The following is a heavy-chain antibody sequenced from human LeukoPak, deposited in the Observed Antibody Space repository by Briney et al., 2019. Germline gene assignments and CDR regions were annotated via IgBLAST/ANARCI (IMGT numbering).Heavy chain of an antibody. CDR3: AKGYDTTYYHYYFMDV. Sequence: GGSLRLSCAASGFTFSSYAMSWVRQAPGKGLEWVSAISGSGGSTYYADSVKGRFTISRDNSKNTLYLQMNSLRAEDTAVYYCAKGYDTTYYHYYFMDVWGKGTTVTISS. CDR1: GFTFSSYA. D-gene: IGHD2-2*01. J-gene: IGHJ6*03. V-gene: IGHV3-23*01. CDR2: ISGSGGST.